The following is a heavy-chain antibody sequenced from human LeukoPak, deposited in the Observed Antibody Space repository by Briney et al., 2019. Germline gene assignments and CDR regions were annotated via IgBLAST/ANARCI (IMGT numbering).Heavy chain of an antibody. V-gene: IGHV3-23*01. CDR2: ISGSGGST. Sequence: PGGSLRLSCAAPGFTFSSYAMSWVRQAPGKGLERVSAISGSGGSTYYADSVKGRFTISRDNSKNTLYLQMNSLRAEDTAVYYCARDPTIFSPGDFDHWGQGTLVTVSS. CDR3: ARDPTIFSPGDFDH. J-gene: IGHJ4*02. CDR1: GFTFSSYA. D-gene: IGHD3-3*01.